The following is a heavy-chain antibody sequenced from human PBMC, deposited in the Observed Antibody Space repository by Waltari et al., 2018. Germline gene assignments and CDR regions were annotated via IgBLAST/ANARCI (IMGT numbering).Heavy chain of an antibody. CDR3: ARDHTAAAGTDDAFDI. CDR1: GYSISSGYY. CDR2: IYHSGST. D-gene: IGHD6-13*01. Sequence: QVQLQESGPGLVKPSETLSLTCAVSGYSISSGYYWGWIRQPPGKGLEWIGSIYHSGSTYYNPSLKSRVTISVDTSKNQFSLKLSSVTAADTAVYYCARDHTAAAGTDDAFDIWGQGTMVTVSS. V-gene: IGHV4-38-2*02. J-gene: IGHJ3*02.